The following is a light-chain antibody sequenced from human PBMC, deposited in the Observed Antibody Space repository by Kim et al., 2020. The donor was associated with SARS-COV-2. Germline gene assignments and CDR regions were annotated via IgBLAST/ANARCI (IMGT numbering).Light chain of an antibody. J-gene: IGLJ3*02. Sequence: QTAPLTCTGNSNIVGNQGAAWLQQHQGHPPKLLSYRNNNRPSGISERFSASRSGNTASLTITGLQPEDEADYYCSALDSSLSALWVFGGGTKLTVL. V-gene: IGLV10-54*02. CDR1: SNIVGNQG. CDR2: RNN. CDR3: SALDSSLSALWV.